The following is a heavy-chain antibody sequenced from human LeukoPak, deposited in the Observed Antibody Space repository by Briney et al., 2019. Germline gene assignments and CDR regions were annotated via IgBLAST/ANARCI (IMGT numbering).Heavy chain of an antibody. CDR1: GFTFGDYA. D-gene: IGHD3-10*01. Sequence: GGSLRLSCTASGFTFGDYAFSWVRQAPGKGLQWVTFIRSKTHGGTPEYAASVKGRFTVSRDDSKSIANLQIDSLKTEDTAVYYCTRARYYGSASYYSDAFDVWGQGTLVTVSS. V-gene: IGHV3-49*04. CDR2: IRSKTHGGTP. CDR3: TRARYYGSASYYSDAFDV. J-gene: IGHJ3*01.